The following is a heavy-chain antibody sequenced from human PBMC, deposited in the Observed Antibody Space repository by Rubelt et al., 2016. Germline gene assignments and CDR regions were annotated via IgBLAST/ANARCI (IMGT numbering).Heavy chain of an antibody. CDR1: RSYA. D-gene: IGHD3-10*01. CDR2: ISYDGSNK. V-gene: IGHV3-30*04. J-gene: IGHJ6*02. Sequence: RSYAMHWVRQAPGKGLEWVAVISYDGSNKYYADSVKGRFTISRDNSKNTLYLQMNSLRAEDTAVYYCARDVLLWFGESYGMDVWGQGTTVTVSS. CDR3: ARDVLLWFGESYGMDV.